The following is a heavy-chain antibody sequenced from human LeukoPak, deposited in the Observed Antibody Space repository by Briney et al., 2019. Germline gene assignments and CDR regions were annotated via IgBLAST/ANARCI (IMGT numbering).Heavy chain of an antibody. CDR2: IYSGGST. Sequence: TGGSLRLSCAASGFTVDNNYMSWVRQAPGKGLEWVSVIYSGGSTYYADSVKGRFTISRDNSKNTLYLQMNSLRAEDTAVYYCAMTVGATNDAFDIWGQGTMVTVSS. J-gene: IGHJ3*02. D-gene: IGHD1-26*01. V-gene: IGHV3-53*01. CDR1: GFTVDNNY. CDR3: AMTVGATNDAFDI.